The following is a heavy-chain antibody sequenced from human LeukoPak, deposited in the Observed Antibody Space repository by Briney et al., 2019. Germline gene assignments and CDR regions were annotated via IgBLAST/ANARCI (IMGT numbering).Heavy chain of an antibody. D-gene: IGHD3-10*01. CDR3: ARRVHGSGSYLLYYFDY. J-gene: IGHJ4*02. CDR1: GGSISSRSYY. Sequence: SESLSLTCTVSGGSISSRSYYWGWIRHPPGKGLEWIGSIYYSGSTYYHPYLKSRVTISVDTSENQFSLKLSSVTAADTAVYYCARRVHGSGSYLLYYFDYWGQGTLVTVSS. V-gene: IGHV4-39*01. CDR2: IYYSGST.